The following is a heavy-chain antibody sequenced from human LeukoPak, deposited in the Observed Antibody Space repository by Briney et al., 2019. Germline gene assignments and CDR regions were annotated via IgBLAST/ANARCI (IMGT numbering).Heavy chain of an antibody. CDR3: ARDLGRPGIAAAGPADGMDV. Sequence: ASVKVSCKASGYTFTGYYMHWVRQAPGQGLEWMGWINPNSGGTNYAQKFQGWVTMTRDTSISTAYMELSRLRSDDTAVYYCARDLGRPGIAAAGPADGMDVWGQGTTVSVSS. V-gene: IGHV1-2*04. J-gene: IGHJ6*02. CDR1: GYTFTGYY. D-gene: IGHD6-13*01. CDR2: INPNSGGT.